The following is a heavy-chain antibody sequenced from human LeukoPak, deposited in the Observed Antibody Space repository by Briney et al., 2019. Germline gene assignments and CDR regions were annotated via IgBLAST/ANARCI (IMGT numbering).Heavy chain of an antibody. CDR2: RSVGGST. Sequence: SETLSLTCTVSGGSISSSGYFWDWIRQTPGKGLEYIASRSVGGSTYYNPSLKSRVTISVDRSKNQFSLKLSSVTAADTAVYYCARDLEGYNWFDPWGQGTLVTVSS. CDR1: GGSISSSGYF. V-gene: IGHV4-39*07. J-gene: IGHJ5*02. CDR3: ARDLEGYNWFDP.